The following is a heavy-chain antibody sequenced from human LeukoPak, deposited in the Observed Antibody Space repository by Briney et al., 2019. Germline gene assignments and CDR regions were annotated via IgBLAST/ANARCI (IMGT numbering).Heavy chain of an antibody. D-gene: IGHD2-8*01. J-gene: IGHJ4*02. V-gene: IGHV4-61*02. Sequence: SETLSLTCTVSGGSISSGSYYWSWIRQPAGKGLEWIGRIYTSGSTNYNPSLKSRVTISVDTSKNQFSLKLSSVTAADTAVYYCARGRRPYCTNGVCYTLDYWGQGTLVTVSS. CDR3: ARGRRPYCTNGVCYTLDY. CDR1: GGSISSGSYY. CDR2: IYTSGST.